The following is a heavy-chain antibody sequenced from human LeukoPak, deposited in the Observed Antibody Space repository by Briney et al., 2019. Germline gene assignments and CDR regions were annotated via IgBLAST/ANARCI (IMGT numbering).Heavy chain of an antibody. J-gene: IGHJ4*02. Sequence: PGGSLRLSCAASGFTVSNNYTSWVRQAPGKGLEWVSAISGSGGSTYYADSVKGRFTISRDNSKNTLYLQMNSLRAEDTAVYYCAKGVVTARPYYFDYWGQGTLVTVSS. D-gene: IGHD2-21*02. CDR2: ISGSGGST. CDR1: GFTVSNNY. V-gene: IGHV3-23*01. CDR3: AKGVVTARPYYFDY.